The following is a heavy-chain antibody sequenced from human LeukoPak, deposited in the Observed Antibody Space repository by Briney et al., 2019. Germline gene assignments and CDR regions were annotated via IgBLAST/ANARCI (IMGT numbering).Heavy chain of an antibody. D-gene: IGHD3-22*01. Sequence: GGSLRLSCAASGFTFSSYGMSWVRQAPGKGLEWVSAISGSGGSTYYADSVKGRFTISRDNSKNTLYLQMNSLRAEDTAVYYCAKDLGVYYDSSGYDYWGQGTLVTVSS. V-gene: IGHV3-23*01. CDR2: ISGSGGST. J-gene: IGHJ4*02. CDR3: AKDLGVYYDSSGYDY. CDR1: GFTFSSYG.